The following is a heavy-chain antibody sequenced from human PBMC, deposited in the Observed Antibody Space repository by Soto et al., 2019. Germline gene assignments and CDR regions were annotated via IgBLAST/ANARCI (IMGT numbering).Heavy chain of an antibody. V-gene: IGHV4-61*01. CDR2: IYNSGST. Sequence: SETLSLTCTVSGGSVSSGSYYWSWIRQPPGKGLEWSGYIYNSGSTKYNPSLKSRVAISVDTSKNQFSLKLSSVTAADTAVYYCARDGYSNFDYWGQGTLVTVSS. CDR3: ARDGYSNFDY. J-gene: IGHJ4*02. CDR1: GGSVSSGSYY. D-gene: IGHD4-4*01.